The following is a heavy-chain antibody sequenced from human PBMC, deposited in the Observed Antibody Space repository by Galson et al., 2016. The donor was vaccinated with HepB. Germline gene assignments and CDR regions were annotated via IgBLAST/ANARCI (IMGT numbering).Heavy chain of an antibody. J-gene: IGHJ6*02. CDR1: GFTFSNYV. D-gene: IGHD2-21*02. CDR3: AKSLLGVTLVSYYYGMDV. Sequence: SLRLSCAASGFTFSNYVMNWVRLAPGKGLEWVSAISGSGTNTYYEDSVKGRFTISRDNSKNTLFLQMNSLRAEDTAVYYCAKSLLGVTLVSYYYGMDVWGQGTTVTVSS. V-gene: IGHV3-23*01. CDR2: ISGSGTNT.